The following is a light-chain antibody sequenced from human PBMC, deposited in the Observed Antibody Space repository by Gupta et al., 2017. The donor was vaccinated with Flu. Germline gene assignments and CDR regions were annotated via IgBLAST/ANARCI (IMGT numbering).Light chain of an antibody. CDR1: QSVLYSSNNKNY. V-gene: IGKV4-1*01. CDR3: QQYYSTPHS. Sequence: DIVMSQSPDYLAVAPGARATLNRKSSQSVLYSSNNKNYLAWYQQKPGQPPKLLIYWASTRESGVPDRFSGSGSGTDFTLTISSLQAEDVAVYYCQQYYSTPHSFGQGTKLEIK. J-gene: IGKJ2*03. CDR2: WAS.